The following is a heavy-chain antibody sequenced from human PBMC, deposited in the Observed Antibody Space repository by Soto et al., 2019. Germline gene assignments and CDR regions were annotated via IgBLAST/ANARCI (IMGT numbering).Heavy chain of an antibody. D-gene: IGHD3-16*01. J-gene: IGHJ3*01. Sequence: QVQLVQSGADVKKPGSSVKVSCKTSGGSFGSSAISWVRQAPAQGLGWMGEIIPVFDKANYAQNFQDRLTITADESTGTVFMQLSSLRSDDTAVYFCARLRRDWGEAFDLWGQGTFVTVSS. CDR1: GGSFGSSA. CDR3: ARLRRDWGEAFDL. V-gene: IGHV1-69*01. CDR2: IIPVFDKA.